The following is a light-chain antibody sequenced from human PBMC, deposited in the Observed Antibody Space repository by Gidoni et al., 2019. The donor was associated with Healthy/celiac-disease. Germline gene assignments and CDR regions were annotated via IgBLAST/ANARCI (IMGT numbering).Light chain of an antibody. Sequence: EIVLTQSPPTLSLSPVERATLSCRVSHSGISYLAWYQQKPGQAPRLLIYDASNRATGIPARFSGSGSGTAFTLTISSLEPEDFAVYYCQQRSNWPPYTFGQGTKLEIK. CDR3: QQRSNWPPYT. CDR2: DAS. CDR1: HSGISY. J-gene: IGKJ2*01. V-gene: IGKV3-11*01.